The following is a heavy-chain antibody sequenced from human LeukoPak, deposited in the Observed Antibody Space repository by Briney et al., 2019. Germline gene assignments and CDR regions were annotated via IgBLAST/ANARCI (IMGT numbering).Heavy chain of an antibody. J-gene: IGHJ2*01. CDR1: GFTFSDSY. CDR2: ISSSSTYT. V-gene: IGHV3-11*06. Sequence: GGSLRLSCAASGFTFSDSYMSWIRQAPGKGLEWVSYISSSSTYTEYAGSVKGRFTISRDNAKNSLYLQMSSLRAEDTALYYCARGGSTLTFWYFDLWGRGTLVTVSS. CDR3: ARGGSTLTFWYFDL. D-gene: IGHD4-17*01.